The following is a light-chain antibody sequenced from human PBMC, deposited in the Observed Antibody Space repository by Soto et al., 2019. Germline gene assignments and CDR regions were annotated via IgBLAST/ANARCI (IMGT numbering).Light chain of an antibody. J-gene: IGKJ2*01. CDR1: QSLVHSDGNTY. CDR2: KIP. Sequence: DIVMTQTPLSLPVTLGQPASISCRSSQSLVHSDGNTYFNWLQQRPGQPPILLIYKIPNRFPGVPDRFSVSGAGADFPLKISRVEAEDVGVYYCMQATQSYTFGQGTKLEIK. CDR3: MQATQSYT. V-gene: IGKV2-24*01.